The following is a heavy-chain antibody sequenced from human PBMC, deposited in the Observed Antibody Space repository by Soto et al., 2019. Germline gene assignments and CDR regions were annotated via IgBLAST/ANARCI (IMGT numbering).Heavy chain of an antibody. CDR1: GGSISSYY. D-gene: IGHD6-19*01. CDR3: AREGIDSSGWSHYFDY. Sequence: KTSETLSLTCTVSGGSISSYYWSWIRQPPGKGLEWLGYIYYSGSTYYNPSLETRVTISLDTSKNQFSLRLSSVTAADTAVYYCAREGIDSSGWSHYFDYWGQGALVTVSS. CDR2: IYYSGST. V-gene: IGHV4-59*01. J-gene: IGHJ4*02.